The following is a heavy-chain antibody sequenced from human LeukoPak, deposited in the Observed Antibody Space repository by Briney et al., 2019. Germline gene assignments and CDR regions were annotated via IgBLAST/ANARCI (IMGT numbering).Heavy chain of an antibody. Sequence: HPGGSLRLSCAASGFTFSGSAMHWVRQASGKGLEWVGRIRSKANSYATAYAASVKGRFTISRDDSKNTAYLQMNSLKTEDTAVYYCTGTNLAATGGYWGQGTLVTVSS. CDR2: IRSKANSYAT. CDR3: TGTNLAATGGY. D-gene: IGHD2-15*01. V-gene: IGHV3-73*01. CDR1: GFTFSGSA. J-gene: IGHJ4*02.